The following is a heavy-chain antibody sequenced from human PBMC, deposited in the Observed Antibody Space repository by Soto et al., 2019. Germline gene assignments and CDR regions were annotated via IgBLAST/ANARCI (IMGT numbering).Heavy chain of an antibody. D-gene: IGHD6-19*01. CDR2: VSGSGGTT. Sequence: EVQLLDSGGGLVQPGGSLRLSCAASGFTFSGSAMSWVHQAPGKGLEWVSAVSGSGGTTYYADSVRGRFTISRDNSKNILYLQMNSLRAEDTAIYFCARCTVDTIVTSGWCHYLDPWGQGTLVTVSS. CDR3: ARCTVDTIVTSGWCHYLDP. J-gene: IGHJ5*02. V-gene: IGHV3-23*01. CDR1: GFTFSGSA.